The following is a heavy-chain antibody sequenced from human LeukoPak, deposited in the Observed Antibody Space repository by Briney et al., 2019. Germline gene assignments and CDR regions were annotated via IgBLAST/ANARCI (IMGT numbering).Heavy chain of an antibody. CDR1: GGSISSGGYS. CDR3: ASYKGGSGRYYKIEARSYHMDV. J-gene: IGHJ6*03. D-gene: IGHD3-10*01. Sequence: PSETLSLTCAVSGGSISSGGYSWSWIRQPPGKGLEWFGYIYDSGSTYYNPSPKSRVTISVDTSKNQFSLKLSSVTAADTAVYYCASYKGGSGRYYKIEARSYHMDVWGKGTTVTISS. CDR2: IYDSGST. V-gene: IGHV4-30-4*07.